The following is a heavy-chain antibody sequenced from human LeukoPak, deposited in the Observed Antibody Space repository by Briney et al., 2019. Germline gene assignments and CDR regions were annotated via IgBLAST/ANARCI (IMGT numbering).Heavy chain of an antibody. CDR2: INWNGGST. Sequence: GGSLRLSCAASGFTFDDYGMSWVRQAPGKGLEWVSGINWNGGSTGYADSVKGRFTISRDNSKNTLYLQMNSLRAEDTAVYYCAKQGGGNSWYFDYWGQGTLVTVSS. J-gene: IGHJ4*02. D-gene: IGHD4-23*01. CDR1: GFTFDDYG. CDR3: AKQGGGNSWYFDY. V-gene: IGHV3-20*04.